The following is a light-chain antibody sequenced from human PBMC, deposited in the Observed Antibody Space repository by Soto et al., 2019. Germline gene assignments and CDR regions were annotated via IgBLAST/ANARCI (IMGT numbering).Light chain of an antibody. J-gene: IGLJ1*01. V-gene: IGLV2-14*03. Sequence: QSVLTQPASVSGSPGQSITISCTGTSSDVGAYNYVSWFQQHPGKAPKHMIYDVSNRPSGVSNRFSGSKSGNTASLTISGLQAEDEADYYCSSYTTSSTLVFGTGTKLTVL. CDR1: SSDVGAYNY. CDR3: SSYTTSSTLV. CDR2: DVS.